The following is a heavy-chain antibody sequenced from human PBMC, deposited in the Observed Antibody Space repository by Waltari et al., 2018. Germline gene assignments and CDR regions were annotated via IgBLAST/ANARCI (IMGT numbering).Heavy chain of an antibody. D-gene: IGHD7-27*01. Sequence: QVQLQESGPGLVKPSETLSLTCTVSGGSISSHYWSWIRQPPGKGLEWIGYIYYSGSTNYNPSLKSRVTISVDTSKNQFSLKLSSVTAADTAVYYCARVGLGKADFDYWGQGTLVTVSS. CDR2: IYYSGST. V-gene: IGHV4-59*11. CDR1: GGSISSHY. CDR3: ARVGLGKADFDY. J-gene: IGHJ4*02.